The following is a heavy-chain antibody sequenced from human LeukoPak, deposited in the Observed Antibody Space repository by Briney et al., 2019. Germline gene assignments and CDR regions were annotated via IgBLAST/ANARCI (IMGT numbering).Heavy chain of an antibody. J-gene: IGHJ4*02. CDR2: IYSDNT. CDR3: ASPASVQLERADY. CDR1: GFTVSSNS. Sequence: GGSLRLSCTVSGFTVSSNSMSWVRQAPGKGLEWVSFIYSDNTHYSDSVKGRFTISRDNSKNTLYLQMNSLRAEDTAVYYCASPASVQLERADYWGQGTLVTVSS. D-gene: IGHD1-1*01. V-gene: IGHV3-53*01.